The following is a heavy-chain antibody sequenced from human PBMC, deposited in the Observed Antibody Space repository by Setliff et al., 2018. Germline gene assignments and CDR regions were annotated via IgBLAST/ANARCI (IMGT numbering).Heavy chain of an antibody. CDR2: IYTSGGN. J-gene: IGHJ4*02. V-gene: IGHV4-61*09. CDR3: ARGVSNVSWTPRY. CDR1: GGSISSGSYY. Sequence: TLSLTCTVSGGSISSGSYYWTWIGQPPGKGLEWIGYIYTSGGNNYNPSIKSRVTITVNMSKNQFSLKLSSVIAAHTAVYYCARGVSNVSWTPRYWGRGILVTVSS. D-gene: IGHD3-3*02.